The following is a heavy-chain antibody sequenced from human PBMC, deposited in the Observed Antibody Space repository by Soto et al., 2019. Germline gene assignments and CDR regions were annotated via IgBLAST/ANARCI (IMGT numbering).Heavy chain of an antibody. CDR3: ARAHYGDYGYGMDV. CDR1: GGSISSGGYS. J-gene: IGHJ6*02. V-gene: IGHV4-30-2*01. Sequence: QLQLQESGSGLVKPSQTLSLTCAVSGGSISSGGYSWSWIRQPPGKGLEWIGYIYHSGSTYYNPSLKCRVTITVDRSKIQFSLKLSSVTAADTAVYYCARAHYGDYGYGMDVWGQGTTVTVSS. CDR2: IYHSGST. D-gene: IGHD4-17*01.